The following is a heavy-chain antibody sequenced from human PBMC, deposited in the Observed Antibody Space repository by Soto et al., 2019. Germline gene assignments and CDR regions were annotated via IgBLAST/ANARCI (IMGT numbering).Heavy chain of an antibody. Sequence: GGSLRLSCAASGFTFSSYAMSWVRQAPGKGLEWVSAISGSGGSTYYADSVKGRFTISRDNSKNTLYLQMNSLRAEDTAVYYCAKDMGGGIMITFGGVRWGQGTLVTVSS. D-gene: IGHD3-16*01. CDR2: ISGSGGST. J-gene: IGHJ4*02. CDR3: AKDMGGGIMITFGGVR. CDR1: GFTFSSYA. V-gene: IGHV3-23*01.